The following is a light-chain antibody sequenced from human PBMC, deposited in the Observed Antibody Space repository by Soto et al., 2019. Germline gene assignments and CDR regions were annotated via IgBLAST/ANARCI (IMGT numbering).Light chain of an antibody. V-gene: IGKV3-20*01. CDR3: QQYASSSRT. CDR2: GAS. Sequence: DIVLTQSPGTLSLSPGERATLSCRASQSVSSYLVWYQQKPGQAPRLLIYGASSRATGIPDRFSGSGSGTDFTLTISRLEPEDFAVCYCQQYASSSRTFGQGTKVEIK. J-gene: IGKJ1*01. CDR1: QSVSSY.